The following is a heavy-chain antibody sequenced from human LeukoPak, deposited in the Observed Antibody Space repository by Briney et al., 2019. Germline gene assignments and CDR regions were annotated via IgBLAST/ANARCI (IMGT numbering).Heavy chain of an antibody. Sequence: SETLSLTCNVSGESVRHYYWSWIRQPPGKGLELVGYISDGGSNYHKPSLNGRATLSLDTSKNQFPLELTSVTAADTAVYFCARHSAVVATDYWGQGTLVTVSS. CDR2: ISDGGSN. V-gene: IGHV4-59*08. CDR1: GESVRHYY. CDR3: ARHSAVVATDY. D-gene: IGHD2-15*01. J-gene: IGHJ4*02.